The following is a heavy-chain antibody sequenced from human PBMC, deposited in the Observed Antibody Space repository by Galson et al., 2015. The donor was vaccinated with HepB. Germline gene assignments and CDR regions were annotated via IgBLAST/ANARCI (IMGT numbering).Heavy chain of an antibody. CDR3: ARDSGNGGSQD. CDR1: GFIFSNYG. V-gene: IGHV3-33*01. Sequence: SLRLSCAASGFIFSNYGMQWVRQAPGKGLEWVAHIRYDGTYKHYADSVKGRFTISRDNAKNTLFLQMNSLGAENTADYYWARDSGNGGSQDGGQGTLVSVSS. J-gene: IGHJ4*02. D-gene: IGHD2-8*01. CDR2: IRYDGTYK.